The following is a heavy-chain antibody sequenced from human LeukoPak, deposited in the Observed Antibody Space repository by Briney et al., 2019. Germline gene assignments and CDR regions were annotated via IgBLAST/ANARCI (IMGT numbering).Heavy chain of an antibody. J-gene: IGHJ4*02. CDR3: ARGRRDGYNYWGYFDY. Sequence: GASVKVSCKTSGYTFTGYYMHWVRQAPGQGREWMGWINPNSGGTNYAQKFQGRGTMTRDTSISTAYMELSRLRFDDTAVYYCARGRRDGYNYWGYFDYWGQGTLVTVSS. D-gene: IGHD5-24*01. V-gene: IGHV1-2*02. CDR1: GYTFTGYY. CDR2: INPNSGGT.